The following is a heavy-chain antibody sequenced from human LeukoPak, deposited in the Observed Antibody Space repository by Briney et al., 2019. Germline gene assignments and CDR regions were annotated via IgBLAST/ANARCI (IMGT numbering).Heavy chain of an antibody. D-gene: IGHD3-10*01. CDR2: IYYTGST. CDR1: GGSISSYY. Sequence: SETLSLTCTVSGGSISSYYWSWFRQPPGKGLEWIGHIYYTGSTNYNPSLKSRVTISVDTSKNHFSLRLSSVTAADTAVYYCARDSGTTGEVKFDPWGQGTLVTVSS. J-gene: IGHJ5*02. V-gene: IGHV4-59*01. CDR3: ARDSGTTGEVKFDP.